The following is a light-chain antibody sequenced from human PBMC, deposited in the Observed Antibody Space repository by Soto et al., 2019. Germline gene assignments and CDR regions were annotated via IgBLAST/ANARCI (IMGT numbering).Light chain of an antibody. Sequence: EIVLTHSPVTLSLSPCERATLSYXASESVSSNVAWYQQIPGQTPRLLIYGASTRATTIPVRFSGSGSGTEFTLTISSLQSEDFAVYYCHQYDDGPYTFGQGTKVDIK. J-gene: IGKJ2*01. CDR3: HQYDDGPYT. CDR2: GAS. CDR1: ESVSSN. V-gene: IGKV3-15*01.